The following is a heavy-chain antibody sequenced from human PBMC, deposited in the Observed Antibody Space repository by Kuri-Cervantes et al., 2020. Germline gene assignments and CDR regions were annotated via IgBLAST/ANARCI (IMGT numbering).Heavy chain of an antibody. Sequence: GESLKISCAASGFTFDSHAMSWVRQPPGKGLEWVSGIGRLGGGIYYADSVKGRFTISRDNAKNSLYLQMNSLRAEDTAVYYCARETPGYSSSPYFDYWGQGTLVTVSS. CDR3: ARETPGYSSSPYFDY. J-gene: IGHJ4*02. CDR2: IGRLGGGI. CDR1: GFTFDSHA. V-gene: IGHV3-21*01. D-gene: IGHD6-13*01.